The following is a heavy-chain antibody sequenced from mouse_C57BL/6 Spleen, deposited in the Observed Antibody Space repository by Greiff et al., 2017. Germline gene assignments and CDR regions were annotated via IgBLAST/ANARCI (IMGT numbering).Heavy chain of an antibody. CDR2: FYPGSGSI. V-gene: IGHV1-62-2*01. Sequence: LQQSGAELVKPGASVKLSCKASGYTFTEYTIHWVKQRSGQGLEWIGWFYPGSGSIKYNEKFKDKATLTADKSSSTVDMELSRLTSEDAAVYFCARHGPIYYDYDGPHWYFDVWGTGTTVTVSS. J-gene: IGHJ1*03. CDR3: ARHGPIYYDYDGPHWYFDV. D-gene: IGHD2-4*01. CDR1: GYTFTEYT.